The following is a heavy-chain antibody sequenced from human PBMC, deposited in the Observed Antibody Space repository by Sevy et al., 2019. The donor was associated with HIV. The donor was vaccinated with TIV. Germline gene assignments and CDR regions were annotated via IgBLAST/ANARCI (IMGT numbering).Heavy chain of an antibody. D-gene: IGHD1-1*01. CDR1: GFTFNSYS. J-gene: IGHJ1*01. Sequence: GGSLRLSCAASGFTFNSYSLHWIRQAPGMGLEWVATISFDGSNRHYADSVKGRFTISRDNSKNSLYLQMNGLGAEDTALYYCALERLYSNVAEYFQSWGQSTLVTVSS. CDR3: ALERLYSNVAEYFQS. V-gene: IGHV3-30*04. CDR2: ISFDGSNR.